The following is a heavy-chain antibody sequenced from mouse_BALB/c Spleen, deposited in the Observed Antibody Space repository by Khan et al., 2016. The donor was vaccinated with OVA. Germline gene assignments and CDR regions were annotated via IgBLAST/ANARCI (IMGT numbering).Heavy chain of an antibody. J-gene: IGHJ3*01. CDR3: VSSRYWSLFAS. Sequence: EVELVESGGGLVQPGGSRKLSCAASGSPFSSFGMHWVRQAPEKGLEWVAYIGSDSKTIYYADTVKGRFTISRDDPQNSLVLQMTSLRSEDTAMYYGVSSRYWSLFASWGQGTLVTVSS. D-gene: IGHD2-12*01. V-gene: IGHV5-17*02. CDR1: GSPFSSFG. CDR2: IGSDSKTI.